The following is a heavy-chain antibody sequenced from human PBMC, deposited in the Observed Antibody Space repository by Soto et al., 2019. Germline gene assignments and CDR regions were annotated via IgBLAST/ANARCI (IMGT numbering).Heavy chain of an antibody. CDR1: GYTINKYS. CDR3: TRGHGDFAGDFDY. CDR2: ISASNGNT. J-gene: IGHJ4*02. D-gene: IGHD4-17*01. Sequence: QGQLVQSGAEVKKPGASVKVSCKASGYTINKYSISWVRQAPGQGLEWMGWISASNGNTDFAQKFQGRVTMAIDTSTSTAYMELRSLRSDDTAVFYCTRGHGDFAGDFDYWGQGTLVTVSS. V-gene: IGHV1-18*04.